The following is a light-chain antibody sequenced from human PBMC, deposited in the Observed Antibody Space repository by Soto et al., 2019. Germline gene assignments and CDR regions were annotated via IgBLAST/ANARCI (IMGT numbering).Light chain of an antibody. CDR1: SSNIGTNY. V-gene: IGLV1-47*01. CDR3: AAWDDSLRVVV. J-gene: IGLJ2*01. CDR2: RTA. Sequence: QSVVTQPPSASGTPGQRVTISCSGSSSNIGTNYVYWYQHLPGTAPKLLIYRTAQRPSGVPDRFSGSKSGTSASLAISGLRSEDEADYFCAAWDDSLRVVVFGRVTKLTVL.